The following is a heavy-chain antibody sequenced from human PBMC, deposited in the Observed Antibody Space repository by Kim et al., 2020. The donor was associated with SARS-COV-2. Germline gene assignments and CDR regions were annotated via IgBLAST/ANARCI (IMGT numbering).Heavy chain of an antibody. V-gene: IGHV3-23*01. Sequence: GGSLRLSCAASGFTFNFYPMSWVRQAPGKGPEWVSTITGSGGSTYYPDSVEGRFTISRSNSKNTLYLHMKNLRADDTAVYYCAKSPGGYSYFASWGQGTL. CDR2: ITGSGGST. J-gene: IGHJ4*02. CDR3: AKSPGGYSYFAS. CDR1: GFTFNFYP. D-gene: IGHD3-22*01.